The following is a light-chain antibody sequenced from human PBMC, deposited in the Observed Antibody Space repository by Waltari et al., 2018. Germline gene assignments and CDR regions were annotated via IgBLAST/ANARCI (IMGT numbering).Light chain of an antibody. J-gene: IGKJ2*01. CDR2: DAS. Sequence: EVVLTQSPATLSLSPGERATRSCRASQSVSSYLAWYQQKPGQAPRLLIYDASNRATGIPARFSGSGSGTDFTLTISSLEPEDFAVYYCQQRNNWYTFGQGTRLEIK. CDR3: QQRNNWYT. CDR1: QSVSSY. V-gene: IGKV3-11*01.